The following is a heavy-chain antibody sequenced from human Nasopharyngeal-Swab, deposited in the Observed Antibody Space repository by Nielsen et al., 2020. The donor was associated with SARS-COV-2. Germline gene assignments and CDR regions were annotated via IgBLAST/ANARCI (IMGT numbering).Heavy chain of an antibody. D-gene: IGHD5-18*01. CDR1: GYSISSGYY. Sequence: GSLRLSCTVSGYSISSGYYWAWIRQPPGKGLEWIGSIYHGGSTYYTPSLESRVTISVDTSNNRFSLKLTSVTAADTAVYYCARELSNTPKYNWFDPWGQGTLVTVSS. CDR2: IYHGGST. CDR3: ARELSNTPKYNWFDP. V-gene: IGHV4-38-2*02. J-gene: IGHJ5*02.